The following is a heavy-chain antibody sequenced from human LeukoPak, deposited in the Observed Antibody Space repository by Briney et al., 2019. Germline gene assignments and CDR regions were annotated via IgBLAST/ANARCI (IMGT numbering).Heavy chain of an antibody. CDR2: ISASGGST. CDR3: AKVMKGSERLTMVRGVIIKTAGLYYMDL. J-gene: IGHJ6*03. V-gene: IGHV3-23*01. CDR1: GFTLSSYA. D-gene: IGHD3-10*01. Sequence: GGSLRLSCAASGFTLSSYAMSSVRQAPGKRLESVSSISASGGSTNYTDSVKGRFTISRDNSKNTVYLQMNSLRAEDRAVYYCAKVMKGSERLTMVRGVIIKTAGLYYMDLWGSRTTVTVSS.